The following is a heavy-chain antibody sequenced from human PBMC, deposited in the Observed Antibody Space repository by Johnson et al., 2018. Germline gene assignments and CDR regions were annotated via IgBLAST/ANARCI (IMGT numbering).Heavy chain of an antibody. CDR2: ISYDGSNN. J-gene: IGHJ3*02. CDR3: AREGVYSGSYAAFDI. D-gene: IGHD1-26*01. CDR1: GFTFSDYG. V-gene: IGHV3-30*03. Sequence: QVQLVQSGGGVVQXGRSLRLXCAASGFTFSDYGMHWVRQAPGKGLEWVAVISYDGSNNYYADSVKGRFTISRDNAKNSLYLQMNSLRAEDTAGYYCAREGVYSGSYAAFDIWGQGTMVTVSS.